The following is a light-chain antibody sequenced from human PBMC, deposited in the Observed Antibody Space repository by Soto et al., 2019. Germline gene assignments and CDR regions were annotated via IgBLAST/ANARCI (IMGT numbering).Light chain of an antibody. CDR3: QRSYSTPYT. V-gene: IGKV1-39*01. CDR2: ASF. CDR1: QSISNY. Sequence: DIQMTQSPSSLSVSVGDRVTITCRASQSISNYLNWYQQTPGKAPKLLIYASFNLQSGVPSRFSGSGFGTDFTLSISSLEPEDFATYSCQRSYSTPYTFGQGTKLEIK. J-gene: IGKJ2*01.